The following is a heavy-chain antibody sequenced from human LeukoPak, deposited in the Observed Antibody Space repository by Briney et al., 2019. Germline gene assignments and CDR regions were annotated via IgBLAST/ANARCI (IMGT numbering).Heavy chain of an antibody. J-gene: IGHJ3*02. V-gene: IGHV4-59*08. D-gene: IGHD3-22*01. CDR1: GDSISGRY. Sequence: SDPLSLICSVSGDSISGRYWRWLRQPRGNRVEWIGFICYTGRTRYNPSLHSRVTISADTSKNHLSLKLTSVTAADTALYYCARLLDNDSSGDPDTFDMWGQGIKVTISS. CDR3: ARLLDNDSSGDPDTFDM. CDR2: ICYTGRT.